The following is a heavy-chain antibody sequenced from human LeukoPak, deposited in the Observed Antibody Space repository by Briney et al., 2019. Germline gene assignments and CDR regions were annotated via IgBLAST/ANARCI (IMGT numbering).Heavy chain of an antibody. Sequence: PGRSLRLSCAASGFTFIDYDMHWVRQVIGKGLEWVSAIGIRGDTHYSGSVKGRFTISRGNAESSLYLQMNSLRAEDTAVYYCARGGIQVSGIDEFDYWGQGTLVTVSS. J-gene: IGHJ4*02. CDR3: ARGGIQVSGIDEFDY. D-gene: IGHD6-19*01. V-gene: IGHV3-13*01. CDR1: GFTFIDYD. CDR2: IGIRGDT.